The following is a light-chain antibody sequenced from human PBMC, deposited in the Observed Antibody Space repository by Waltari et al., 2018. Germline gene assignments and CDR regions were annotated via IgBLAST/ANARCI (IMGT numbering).Light chain of an antibody. CDR2: DAS. CDR3: QQRSKWPIT. J-gene: IGKJ5*01. Sequence: EIVLTQSPATLSLSPGERATLSCRASQSVSSSLGWYQQRPGQAPRLLIYDASSRATGIPVRFSGSGSGTDFTLTISSLEPEDLAVYYCQQRSKWPITFGQGTRLEIK. CDR1: QSVSSS. V-gene: IGKV3-11*01.